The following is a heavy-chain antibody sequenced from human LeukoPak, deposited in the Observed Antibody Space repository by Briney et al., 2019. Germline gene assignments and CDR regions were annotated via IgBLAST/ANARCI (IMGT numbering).Heavy chain of an antibody. CDR1: GGSISSSSYY. CDR2: IYYSGST. D-gene: IGHD6-13*01. J-gene: IGHJ4*02. Sequence: PSETLSLTCTVSGGSISSSSYYWGWIRQPPGKGLEWIGSIYYSGSTYYNPSLKSRVTISVDTSKNQFSLKLSFVTAADTAVYYCASRIAAAGSSYYFDYWGQGTLVTVSS. CDR3: ASRIAAAGSSYYFDY. V-gene: IGHV4-39*01.